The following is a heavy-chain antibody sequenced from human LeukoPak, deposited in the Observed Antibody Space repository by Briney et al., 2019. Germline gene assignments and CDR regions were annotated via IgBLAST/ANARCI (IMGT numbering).Heavy chain of an antibody. V-gene: IGHV4-61*01. Sequence: PSETLSLTCTVSGGSVSSGSYYWSWIRQPPGKGLEWIGYICYSGSTNYNPSLKSRVTISVDTSKNQFSLKLSSVTAADTAVYYCARAHSDAFDIWGQGTMVTVSS. CDR1: GGSVSSGSYY. CDR3: ARAHSDAFDI. CDR2: ICYSGST. J-gene: IGHJ3*02.